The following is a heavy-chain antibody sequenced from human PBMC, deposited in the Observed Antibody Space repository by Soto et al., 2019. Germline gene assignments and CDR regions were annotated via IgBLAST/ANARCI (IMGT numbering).Heavy chain of an antibody. CDR3: ARPDAYYYGSGSLSYYYYYGMDV. V-gene: IGHV1-69*13. Sequence: SVKVSGKASGGTFSSYSISWVRQAPGQGLEWMGGIIPIFGTANYAQKFQGRVTITADESTSTAYMELSSLRSEDTAVYYCARPDAYYYGSGSLSYYYYYGMDVWGQGTTVTVSS. J-gene: IGHJ6*02. CDR2: IIPIFGTA. D-gene: IGHD3-10*01. CDR1: GGTFSSYS.